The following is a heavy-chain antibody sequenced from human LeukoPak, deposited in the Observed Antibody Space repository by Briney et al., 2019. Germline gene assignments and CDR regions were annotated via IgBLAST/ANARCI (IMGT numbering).Heavy chain of an antibody. CDR1: GGSFSGYY. Sequence: SETLSLTCAVYGGSFSGYYWSWLGQPPGKGLEWLGEINHSGSTNYNPSLKSRVTISVDTSKNQFSLKLSSVPAADTAVYYCARGRRQLELRVKRPFDYWGQGTLVTVSS. V-gene: IGHV4-34*01. CDR2: INHSGST. J-gene: IGHJ4*02. CDR3: ARGRRQLELRVKRPFDY. D-gene: IGHD1-7*01.